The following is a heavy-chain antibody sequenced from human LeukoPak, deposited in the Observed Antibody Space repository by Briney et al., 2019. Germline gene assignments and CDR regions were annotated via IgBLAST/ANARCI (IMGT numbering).Heavy chain of an antibody. CDR3: ARCPVSIVVVPAAPPSFYYYYYMDV. J-gene: IGHJ6*03. CDR1: GYTFTSYG. D-gene: IGHD2-2*01. V-gene: IGHV1-18*01. Sequence: VSVKVSCKASGYTFTSYGISWVRQAPGQGLEWMGWISAYDGNTNYAQKLQGRVTMTTDTSTSTAYMELRSLRSDDTAVYYCARCPVSIVVVPAAPPSFYYYYYMDVWGKGTTVTVSS. CDR2: ISAYDGNT.